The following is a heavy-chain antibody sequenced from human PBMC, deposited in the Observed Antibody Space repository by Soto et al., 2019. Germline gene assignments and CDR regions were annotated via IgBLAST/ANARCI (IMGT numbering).Heavy chain of an antibody. CDR2: INPNSGAT. Sequence: AAVKVSCKTSGYSFTGYYIHWVRQAPGQGLEWMGWINPNSGATLYARKFQGRVIVSRDTSISTAFMELSSLSSDDTAVYYCARGPFNYDSSGYYVYWGQGTLVTVSS. V-gene: IGHV1-2*02. CDR1: GYSFTGYY. D-gene: IGHD3-22*01. CDR3: ARGPFNYDSSGYYVY. J-gene: IGHJ1*01.